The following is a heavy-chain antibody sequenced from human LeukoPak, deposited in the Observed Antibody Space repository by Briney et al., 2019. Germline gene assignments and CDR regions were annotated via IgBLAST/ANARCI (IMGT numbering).Heavy chain of an antibody. Sequence: SVKVSCKASGYTFTSYAISWVRQAPGQGLEWMGGIIPIFGTANYAQKFQGRVTITADESTSTAYMELSSLRSEDTAVYYCAAGKYCSSTSCYPPYYYYGMDVWGQGTTVTVSS. D-gene: IGHD2-2*01. V-gene: IGHV1-69*13. CDR1: GYTFTSYA. CDR3: AAGKYCSSTSCYPPYYYYGMDV. CDR2: IIPIFGTA. J-gene: IGHJ6*02.